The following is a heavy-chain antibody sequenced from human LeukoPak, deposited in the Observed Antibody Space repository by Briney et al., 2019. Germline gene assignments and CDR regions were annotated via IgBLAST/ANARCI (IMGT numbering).Heavy chain of an antibody. J-gene: IGHJ6*03. CDR3: ARDEYYGSGSYYNYYYYMDV. V-gene: IGHV3-21*01. D-gene: IGHD3-10*01. CDR1: GFTFSSYS. CDR2: SSSSSSYI. Sequence: GGSLRLSCAASGFTFSSYSMNWVRQAPGKGLEWVSSSSSSSSYIYYADSVKGRFTISRDNAKNSLYLQMNSLRAEDTAVYYCARDEYYGSGSYYNYYYYMDVWGKGTTVTVS.